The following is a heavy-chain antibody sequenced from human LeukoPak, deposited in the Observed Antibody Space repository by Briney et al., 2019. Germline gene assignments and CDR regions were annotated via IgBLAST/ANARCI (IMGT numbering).Heavy chain of an antibody. D-gene: IGHD6-6*01. CDR2: ISSSSSYI. V-gene: IGHV3-21*01. Sequence: GGSLRLSCAASGFTFSSYSMNWVRQAPGKGLEWVSSISSSSSYIYYADSVKGRFTISRDNAKNSLYLQMNSLRAEDTAVYYCARVDSSSEAFDIWGQGTMVTVSS. J-gene: IGHJ3*02. CDR1: GFTFSSYS. CDR3: ARVDSSSEAFDI.